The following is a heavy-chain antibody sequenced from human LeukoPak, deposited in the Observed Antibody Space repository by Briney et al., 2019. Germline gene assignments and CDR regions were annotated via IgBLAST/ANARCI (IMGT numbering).Heavy chain of an antibody. CDR3: ARDPDDYGDDGWFDP. CDR1: GYTFTGYY. Sequence: ASVKVSCKASGYTFTGYYMHWVRQAPGQGLEWMGWINPNSGGTNYAQKFQGRVTMTMDTSISTAYMELSRLRSDDTAVYYCARDPDDYGDDGWFDPWGQGTLVTVSS. CDR2: INPNSGGT. V-gene: IGHV1-2*02. D-gene: IGHD4-17*01. J-gene: IGHJ5*02.